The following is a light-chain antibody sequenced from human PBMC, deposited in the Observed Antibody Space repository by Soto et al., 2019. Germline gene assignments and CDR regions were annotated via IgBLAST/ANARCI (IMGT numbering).Light chain of an antibody. Sequence: EFLLTQSPGTLSWSPGERATLSCGASQSVGRNYLAWYKQKPCQAPRLLIYGASSRATGIADRLSGSGSGTEFTLTISSIEPEDFAVYYCQQRSNWITFGHGTRLEIK. CDR1: QSVGRNY. CDR3: QQRSNWIT. V-gene: IGKV3-11*01. CDR2: GAS. J-gene: IGKJ5*01.